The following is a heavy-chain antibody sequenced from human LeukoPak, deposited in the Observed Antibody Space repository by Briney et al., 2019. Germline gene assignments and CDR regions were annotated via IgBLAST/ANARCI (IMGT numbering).Heavy chain of an antibody. V-gene: IGHV3-74*01. CDR3: VRATAVAFDI. D-gene: IGHD4-23*01. Sequence: TGGSLRLSCAASGFNFNIYWIHWVRHAPGKRLVWVSRINPDGTSTSHADSVRGRFTISRDNTKNTLYLHMSSLGVEDTAIYYCVRATAVAFDIWGQGALVTVSS. J-gene: IGHJ4*02. CDR1: GFNFNIYW. CDR2: INPDGTST.